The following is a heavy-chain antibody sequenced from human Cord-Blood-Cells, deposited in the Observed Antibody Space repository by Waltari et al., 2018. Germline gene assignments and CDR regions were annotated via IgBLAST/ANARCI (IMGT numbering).Heavy chain of an antibody. CDR2: IYSGGST. CDR3: ARDHRGNSGSYLDY. D-gene: IGHD1-26*01. J-gene: IGHJ4*02. V-gene: IGHV3-53*01. CDR1: GFTVSSKY. Sequence: EVQLVESGGGLIQPGGSLRLSCAASGFTVSSKYMSWVRQAPGKGLEWVSVIYSGGSTYDADSVKGRFTISRDNSKNTLYLQMNSLRAEDTAVYYCARDHRGNSGSYLDYWGQGTLVTVSS.